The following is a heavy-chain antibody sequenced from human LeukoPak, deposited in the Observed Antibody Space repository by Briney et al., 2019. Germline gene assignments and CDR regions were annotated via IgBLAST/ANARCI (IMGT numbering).Heavy chain of an antibody. CDR3: ARAHVDTAFYYYYGMDV. D-gene: IGHD5-18*01. Sequence: SVKVSCKASGGTFSSYAISWLRQAPGQRLEWMGRIIPILGIANYAQKFQGRVTITADKSTSTAYMELSSLRSEDTAVYYCARAHVDTAFYYYYGMDVWGQGTTVTVSS. CDR1: GGTFSSYA. J-gene: IGHJ6*02. CDR2: IIPILGIA. V-gene: IGHV1-69*04.